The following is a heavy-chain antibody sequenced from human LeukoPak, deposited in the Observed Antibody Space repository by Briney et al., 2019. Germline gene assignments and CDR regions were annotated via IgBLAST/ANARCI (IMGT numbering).Heavy chain of an antibody. CDR2: INPSGGSP. J-gene: IGHJ3*02. D-gene: IGHD1-1*01. CDR1: GYTFTSYF. CDR3: ARASVTSGDAFDI. V-gene: IGHV1-46*04. Sequence: ASVKVSCKASGYTFTSYFLHWVRQAPGQGLEWIGVINPSGGSPSYAQKLEGRVVMTRDTSTSTVYMELTSLRSEDTAEYYCARASVTSGDAFDIWGQGTTVTVRS.